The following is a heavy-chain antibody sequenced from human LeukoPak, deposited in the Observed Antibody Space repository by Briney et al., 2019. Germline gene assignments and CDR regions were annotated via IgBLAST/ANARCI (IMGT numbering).Heavy chain of an antibody. CDR3: TRRGIAARQYYFDY. V-gene: IGHV3-73*01. D-gene: IGHD6-6*01. CDR2: IRSKANSYET. CDR1: GFTFSGSA. J-gene: IGHJ4*02. Sequence: GGSLRLSCAASGFTFSGSAMHWVRQASGKGLEWVGRIRSKANSYETAYAASVKGRFTISRDDSKNTAYLQMNSLKTEDTAVYYCTRRGIAARQYYFDYWGQGTLVTVSS.